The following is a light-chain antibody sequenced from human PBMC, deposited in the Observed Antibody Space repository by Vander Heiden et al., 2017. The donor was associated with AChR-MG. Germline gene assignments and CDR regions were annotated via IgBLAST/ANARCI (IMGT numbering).Light chain of an antibody. CDR3: QQYKNWPPLT. CDR1: QSVSSN. V-gene: IGKV3-15*01. Sequence: EIVMTQSPATLSVSPGERATLSCRASQSVSSNLALYQQKPGQAPRLLIYGASTRATGIPVRFSVSGSGTEFTFTISSLQSEDFAVDYCQQYKNWPPLTFGQGTKVEIK. CDR2: GAS. J-gene: IGKJ1*01.